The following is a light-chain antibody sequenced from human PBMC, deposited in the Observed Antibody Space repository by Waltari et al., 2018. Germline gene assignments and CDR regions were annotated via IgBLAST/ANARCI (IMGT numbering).Light chain of an antibody. CDR2: KVS. V-gene: IGKV2-30*01. CDR1: QSLVYSDGNTY. J-gene: IGKJ2*01. Sequence: DVVMTQSPLSLPVTLGQPASISCRSSQSLVYSDGNTYLNWFQQRPGQYPRRLIYKVSHRVYGLPDGFSGSVSGTDVTLKSSRVEAEDVGVCYGRQGLHWPTTFGQETKLAIK. CDR3: RQGLHWPTT.